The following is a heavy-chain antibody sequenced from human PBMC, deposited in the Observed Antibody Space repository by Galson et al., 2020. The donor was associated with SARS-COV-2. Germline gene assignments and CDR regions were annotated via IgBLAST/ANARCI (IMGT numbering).Heavy chain of an antibody. CDR1: GYTFTSYY. J-gene: IGHJ4*02. Sequence: ASVKVSCKASGYTFTSYYMHWVRQAPGQGLEWMGIINPSGGSTSYAQKFQGRVTMTRDTSTSTVYMELSSLRSEDTAVYYCARGRFPVVVTAMYYFDYWGQGTLVTVSS. V-gene: IGHV1-46*03. CDR3: ARGRFPVVVTAMYYFDY. CDR2: INPSGGST. D-gene: IGHD2-21*02.